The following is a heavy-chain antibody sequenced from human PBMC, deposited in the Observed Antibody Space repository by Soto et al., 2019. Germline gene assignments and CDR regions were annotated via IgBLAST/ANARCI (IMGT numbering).Heavy chain of an antibody. V-gene: IGHV4-59*01. CDR2: IYYSGST. Sequence: QVQLQESGPGLVKPSETLTLTCTVSGGSISSYYWSWIRRPPGKGLEWIGYIYYSGSTNYNPSLKSRVTISVDTSKNQFSLKLSSVTAADTAVYYCARERDGYSFDYWGHGTLVTVSS. CDR1: GGSISSYY. J-gene: IGHJ4*01. CDR3: ARERDGYSFDY. D-gene: IGHD4-4*01.